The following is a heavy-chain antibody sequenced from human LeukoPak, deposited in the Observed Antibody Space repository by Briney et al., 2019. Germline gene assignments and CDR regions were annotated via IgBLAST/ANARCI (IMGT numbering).Heavy chain of an antibody. J-gene: IGHJ6*04. CDR2: INSDGSST. CDR3: AELGITMIGGV. CDR1: GFTFNSYW. V-gene: IGHV3-74*01. Sequence: PGGSLRLSCAASGFTFNSYWMHWVRQAPGKGLVWVSRINSDGSSTNYADSVKGRFTIYRDNAKNSLYLQMNSLRAEDTAVYYCAELGITMIGGVWGKGTTVTISS. D-gene: IGHD3-10*02.